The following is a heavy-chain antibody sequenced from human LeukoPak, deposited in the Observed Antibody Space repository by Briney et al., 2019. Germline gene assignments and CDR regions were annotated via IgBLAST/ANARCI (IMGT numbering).Heavy chain of an antibody. D-gene: IGHD6-13*01. CDR2: TRNKANSYTT. Sequence: GGPLRLSCAASGFTFSDHYMDWVRQAPGKGLEWVGRTRNKANSYTTEYAASVKGRFTISRDDSKNSLYLQMNSLKTEDTAVYYCASHAGIAAAGRVFDYWGQGTLVTVSS. J-gene: IGHJ4*02. V-gene: IGHV3-72*01. CDR1: GFTFSDHY. CDR3: ASHAGIAAAGRVFDY.